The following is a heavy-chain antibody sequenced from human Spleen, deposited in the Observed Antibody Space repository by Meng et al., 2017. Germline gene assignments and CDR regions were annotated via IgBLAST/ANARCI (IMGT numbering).Heavy chain of an antibody. V-gene: IGHV3-74*01. CDR2: ISSDGSIT. D-gene: IGHD3-10*01. CDR3: VRDFGGESDF. CDR1: GFTFSTYW. J-gene: IGHJ4*02. Sequence: EVQLVESGGGLVQHGGSLRLSCAASGFTFSTYWMHWVRQAPGKGLVWVSRISSDGSITTYADSVRGRFTISRDVAKNTLYLQMNSLRAEDTAVYHCVRDFGGESDFWGQGTLVTVSS.